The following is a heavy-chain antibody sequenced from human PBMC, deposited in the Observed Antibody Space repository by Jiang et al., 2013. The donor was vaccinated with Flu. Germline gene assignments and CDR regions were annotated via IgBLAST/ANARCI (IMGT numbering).Heavy chain of an antibody. V-gene: IGHV1-2*02. D-gene: IGHD3-16*01. J-gene: IGHJ3*02. CDR3: MRDCGSRGADVFDI. Sequence: KFQGRVTMTRDTSNSTAYMELSSLRSDDTAVYYCMRDCGSRGADVFDIWGQGTMVTVSS.